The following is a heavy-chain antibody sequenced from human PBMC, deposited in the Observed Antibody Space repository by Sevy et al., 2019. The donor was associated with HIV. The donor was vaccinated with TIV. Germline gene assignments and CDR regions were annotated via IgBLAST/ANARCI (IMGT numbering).Heavy chain of an antibody. CDR2: INPSGGST. CDR1: GYTFNNYY. Sequence: ASVKVSCKASGYTFNNYYTHWVRQAPGQGLEWMGIINPSGGSTSYAQKFQGRVTITRDTLTNTVYMELTSLRSEDTAIYYCARDLTIFGVIPDYWGQGTLVTVSS. D-gene: IGHD3-3*01. V-gene: IGHV1-46*02. J-gene: IGHJ4*02. CDR3: ARDLTIFGVIPDY.